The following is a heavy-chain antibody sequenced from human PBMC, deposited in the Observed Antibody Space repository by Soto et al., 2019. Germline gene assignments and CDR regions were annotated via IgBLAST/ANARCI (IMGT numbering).Heavy chain of an antibody. V-gene: IGHV3-49*04. J-gene: IGHJ3*02. Sequence: GGSLRLSCTASGFTFGDYAMSWVRQAPGKGLEWVGFIRSKAYGGTTEYAASVKGRFTVSRDDSKSIAYLQMNSLKTEDTAVYYCTRVSSSGSYLVAAFDIWGQGTMVTVSS. D-gene: IGHD3-22*01. CDR2: IRSKAYGGTT. CDR1: GFTFGDYA. CDR3: TRVSSSGSYLVAAFDI.